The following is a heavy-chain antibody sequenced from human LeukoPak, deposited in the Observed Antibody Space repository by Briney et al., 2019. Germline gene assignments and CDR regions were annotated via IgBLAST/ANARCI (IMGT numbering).Heavy chain of an antibody. CDR3: ATYGRDGYRGFF. CDR2: IDGSSSTI. CDR1: GFTFRKYS. Sequence: GGPLRLSCAAFGFTFRKYSMSWVRQAPGKGLEWISYIDGSSSTIYYADSVKGRFTTSRDNAKNTVYLHMNGLRDEDTAVYYCATYGRDGYRGFFWGQGSLVTVSS. V-gene: IGHV3-48*02. D-gene: IGHD5-24*01. J-gene: IGHJ4*02.